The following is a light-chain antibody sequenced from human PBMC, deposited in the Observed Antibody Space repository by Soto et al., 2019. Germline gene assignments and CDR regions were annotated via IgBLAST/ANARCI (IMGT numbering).Light chain of an antibody. CDR2: DAS. CDR3: QQYDNFIT. CDR1: QDISNY. V-gene: IGKV1-33*01. J-gene: IGKJ5*01. Sequence: DLQMTQSPSSLSASVGDRVTITCQASQDISNYLNWYQQKPGKAPKLLIYDASNLETGVPSMFSGSGSGTDFTFTISSLQPEDIATYYCQQYDNFITFGQGTRLEIK.